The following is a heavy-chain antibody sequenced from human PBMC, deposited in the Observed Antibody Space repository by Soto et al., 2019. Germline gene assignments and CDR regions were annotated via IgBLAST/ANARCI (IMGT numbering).Heavy chain of an antibody. CDR2: ISSSSSTI. CDR3: ARGDVKDY. V-gene: IGHV3-48*02. J-gene: IGHJ4*02. Sequence: EVQLVESGGGLAQPGGSLRLSCAASGFIFNSYSMNWVRQAPGKGLQWISYISSSSSTIHYADSVKGRFTISRDNATNSLYLQMDSLRDEDTAVYYCARGDVKDYWGRGTLVTVSS. CDR1: GFIFNSYS. D-gene: IGHD2-21*02.